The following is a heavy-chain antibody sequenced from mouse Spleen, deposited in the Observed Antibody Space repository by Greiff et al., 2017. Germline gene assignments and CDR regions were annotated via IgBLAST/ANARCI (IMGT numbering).Heavy chain of an antibody. CDR1: GFNIKNTY. Sequence: EVKLVESVAELVRPGASVKLSCTASGFNIKNTYMHWVKQRPEQGLEWIGRIDPANGNTKYAPKFQGKATITADTSSNTAYLQLSSLTSEDTAIYYCALNLLLRSYAMDYWGQGTSVTVSS. CDR2: IDPANGNT. D-gene: IGHD1-1*01. J-gene: IGHJ4*01. V-gene: IGHV14-3*01. CDR3: ALNLLLRSYAMDY.